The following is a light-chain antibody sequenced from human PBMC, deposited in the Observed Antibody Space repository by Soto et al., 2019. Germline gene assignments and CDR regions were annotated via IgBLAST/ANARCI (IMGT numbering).Light chain of an antibody. CDR3: QRDGNSPPYS. V-gene: IGKV3-20*01. CDR1: QSVSRSH. CDR2: GGS. Sequence: EIVLTQSPGTLSLSPGERATLSCRASQSVSRSHLAWYQQKPGQAPRLLIYGGSSRATGIADRFSGSGSGTDFTLTISRLEPEDFAVYYCQRDGNSPPYSFGQGSKVDIK. J-gene: IGKJ2*03.